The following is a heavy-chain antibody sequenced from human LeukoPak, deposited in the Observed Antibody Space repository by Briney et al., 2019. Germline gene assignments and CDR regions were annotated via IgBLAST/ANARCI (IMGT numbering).Heavy chain of an antibody. D-gene: IGHD5-18*01. V-gene: IGHV3-23*01. CDR2: ISSGGFTP. Sequence: GGSLRLSCAASGFTVSSNYMSWVRQAPGKGLEWVSAISSGGFTPFYADSVKGRFTISRDNPKNTLYLQVNSLRAEDTAVYYCARARGFSYGYHYFDYWGQGILVTVSS. CDR3: ARARGFSYGYHYFDY. J-gene: IGHJ4*02. CDR1: GFTVSSNY.